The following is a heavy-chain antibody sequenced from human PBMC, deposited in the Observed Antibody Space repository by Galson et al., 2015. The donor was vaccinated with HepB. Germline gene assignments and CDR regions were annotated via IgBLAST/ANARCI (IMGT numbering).Heavy chain of an antibody. V-gene: IGHV3-23*01. CDR2: ITGSGGAT. Sequence: SLRLSCAGSGFTFSTYAMSWVRQAPGKGLHWVSSITGSGGATYYADSVKGRFTISRDNSKNTLYLQINGLRAEDTAIYYCAKTKWGIYSGPFDYRGQGTPVTVSS. D-gene: IGHD7-27*01. J-gene: IGHJ4*02. CDR3: AKTKWGIYSGPFDY. CDR1: GFTFSTYA.